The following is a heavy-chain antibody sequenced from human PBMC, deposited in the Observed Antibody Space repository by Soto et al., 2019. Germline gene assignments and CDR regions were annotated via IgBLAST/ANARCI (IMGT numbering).Heavy chain of an antibody. Sequence: LSLTFTVSGGSISSYYWSWIRQPPGKGLEWIGYIYYSGSTNYNPSLKSRVTISVDTSKNQFSLKLSSVTAADTAVYYCARGGYSGYDYYYYGMDVWGQGITVTVSS. CDR2: IYYSGST. D-gene: IGHD5-12*01. CDR3: ARGGYSGYDYYYYGMDV. J-gene: IGHJ6*02. V-gene: IGHV4-59*01. CDR1: GGSISSYY.